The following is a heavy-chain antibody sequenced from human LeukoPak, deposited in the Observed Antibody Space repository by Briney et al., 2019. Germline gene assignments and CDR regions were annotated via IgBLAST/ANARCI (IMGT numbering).Heavy chain of an antibody. D-gene: IGHD3-22*01. J-gene: IGHJ4*02. CDR3: AREDYYNSGGYYLDY. CDR2: IYHSGST. V-gene: IGHV4-38-2*01. CDR1: GGSFSRGYS. Sequence: SETLSLTCAVYGGSFSRGYSWGWIRQPPGKGLEWIGNIYHSGSTNYSPSLKSRVTISVDTSKNQFSLKLSSVTAADTAVYFCAREDYYNSGGYYLDYWGQGTLVTVSS.